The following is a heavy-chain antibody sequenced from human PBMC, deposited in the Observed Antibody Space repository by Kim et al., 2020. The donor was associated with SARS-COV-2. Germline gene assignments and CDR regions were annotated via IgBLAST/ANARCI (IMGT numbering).Heavy chain of an antibody. CDR3: AKNLGAAAGRSGQLDY. CDR1: GFTFSSYA. Sequence: GGSLRLSCAASGFTFSSYAMSWVRQAPGKGLEWVSAISGSGGSTYYADSVKGRFTISRDNSKNTLYLQMNSLRAEDTAVYYCAKNLGAAAGRSGQLDYWGQGTLVTVSS. J-gene: IGHJ4*02. CDR2: ISGSGGST. V-gene: IGHV3-23*01. D-gene: IGHD6-13*01.